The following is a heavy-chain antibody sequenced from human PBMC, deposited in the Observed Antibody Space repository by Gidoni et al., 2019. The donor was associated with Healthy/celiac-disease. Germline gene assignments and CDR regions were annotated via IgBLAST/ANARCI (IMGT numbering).Heavy chain of an antibody. D-gene: IGHD6-19*01. CDR3: AKAEEAVDHYYYGMDV. CDR2: ISWNSGSI. CDR1: GFTFDDYA. V-gene: IGHV3-9*01. J-gene: IGHJ6*02. Sequence: EVQLVESGGGLVQPGRSLRLSCAASGFTFDDYAMHWVRQAPGKGLEWVSGISWNSGSIGYADSVKGRFTISRDNAKNSLYLQMNSLRAEDTALYYCAKAEEAVDHYYYGMDVWGQGTTVTVSS.